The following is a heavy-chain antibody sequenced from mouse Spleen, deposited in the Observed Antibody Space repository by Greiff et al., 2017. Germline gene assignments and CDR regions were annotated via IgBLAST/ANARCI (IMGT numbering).Heavy chain of an antibody. J-gene: IGHJ3*01. Sequence: EVNVVESGGGLVKPGGSLKLSCAASGFTFSSYAMSWVRQTPEKRLEWVATISSGGSYTYYPDSVKGRFTISRDNAKNTLYLQMSSLRSEDTAMYYCASVTGTWFAYWGQGTLVTVSA. CDR3: ASVTGTWFAY. V-gene: IGHV5-9-1*01. CDR1: GFTFSSYA. CDR2: ISSGGSYT. D-gene: IGHD4-1*01.